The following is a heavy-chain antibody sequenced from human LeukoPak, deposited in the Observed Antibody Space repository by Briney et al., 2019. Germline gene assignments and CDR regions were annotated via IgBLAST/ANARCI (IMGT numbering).Heavy chain of an antibody. CDR3: ARDRTSAVGATTTPYYYMDV. CDR2: ISAYNGNT. CDR1: GYTFTSYG. V-gene: IGHV1-18*01. Sequence: ASVKVSCKASGYTFTSYGISWVRQAPGQGLEWMGWISAYNGNTNYAQKLQGRVTMTTDTSTSTAYMELRSLRSDDTAVYYCARDRTSAVGATTTPYYYMDVWGKGTTVTVSS. D-gene: IGHD1-26*01. J-gene: IGHJ6*03.